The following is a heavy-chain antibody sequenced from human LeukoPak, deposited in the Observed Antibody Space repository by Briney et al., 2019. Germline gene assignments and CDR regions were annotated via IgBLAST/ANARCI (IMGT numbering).Heavy chain of an antibody. CDR1: GGSISSYY. CDR3: ARHGYSSSL. D-gene: IGHD6-13*01. V-gene: IGHV4-34*01. J-gene: IGHJ4*02. CDR2: INHSGST. Sequence: SETLSLTCTVSGGSISSYYWSWIRQPPGKGLEWIGEINHSGSTNYNPSLKSRVTISVDTSKNQFSLKLSSVTAADTSVYYCARHGYSSSLWGQGTLVIVSS.